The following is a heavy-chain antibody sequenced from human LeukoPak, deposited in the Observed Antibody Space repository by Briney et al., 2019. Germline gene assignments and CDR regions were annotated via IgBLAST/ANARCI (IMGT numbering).Heavy chain of an antibody. V-gene: IGHV1-69*01. CDR3: ASQTSLGFPFDY. D-gene: IGHD7-27*01. CDR2: IIPIFGTA. J-gene: IGHJ4*02. CDR1: GGTFSSYA. Sequence: SVKVSCKASGGTFSSYAISWVRQAPGQGLGWMGGIIPIFGTANYAQKFQGRVTITADESTSTAYMELSSLRSEDTAVYYCASQTSLGFPFDYWGQGTLVTVSS.